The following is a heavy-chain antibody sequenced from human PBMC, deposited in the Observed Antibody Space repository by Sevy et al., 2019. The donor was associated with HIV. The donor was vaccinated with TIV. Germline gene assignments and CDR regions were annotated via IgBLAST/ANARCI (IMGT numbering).Heavy chain of an antibody. Sequence: GRSLRLSCAASGFTLSDYYMSWIRQAPGKGLEWVSYISGDSDDTKYYADSVKGRFTISRDNAKNSVYLQTNSLRAEDTAVYYCARDHVKDGDLGDYYYFAMDLWGQGTTVTVSS. D-gene: IGHD4-17*01. J-gene: IGHJ6*02. V-gene: IGHV3-11*01. CDR1: GFTLSDYY. CDR2: ISGDSDDTK. CDR3: ARDHVKDGDLGDYYYFAMDL.